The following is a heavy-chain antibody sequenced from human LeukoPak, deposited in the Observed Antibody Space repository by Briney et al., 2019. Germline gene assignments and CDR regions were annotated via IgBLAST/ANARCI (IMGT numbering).Heavy chain of an antibody. V-gene: IGHV3-30*04. J-gene: IGHJ3*02. Sequence: GGSLRLSCAASGFTLKIYTMHWVRQAPGKGLEWLSVISHDGSDKNNADSVKGRFIISRDNSKNTIYLQLNSLRPEETAMYYCAREGVQTTVDAFDIWGLGTMVIVSS. CDR2: ISHDGSDK. CDR1: GFTLKIYT. CDR3: AREGVQTTVDAFDI. D-gene: IGHD4-17*01.